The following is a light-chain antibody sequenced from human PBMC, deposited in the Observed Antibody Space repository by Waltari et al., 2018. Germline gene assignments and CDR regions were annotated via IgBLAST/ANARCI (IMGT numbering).Light chain of an antibody. CDR2: DTS. J-gene: IGKJ4*01. CDR1: QSIDIY. CDR3: QQRNIWPLT. V-gene: IGKV3-11*01. Sequence: EIVLTQSPATLSLSLGERATLTCRASQSIDIYLGWYQQKPGQAPRLLVYDTSNRATGIPARFSGSGDGTDFTLTISSLEPEDLAVYYCQQRNIWPLTFGGGTKVEIK.